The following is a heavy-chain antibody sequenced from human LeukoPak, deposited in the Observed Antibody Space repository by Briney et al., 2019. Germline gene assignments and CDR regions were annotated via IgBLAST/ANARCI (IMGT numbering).Heavy chain of an antibody. V-gene: IGHV4-59*08. CDR1: GGSISSYY. CDR2: IYYNGNT. Sequence: SETLSLTCTVSGGSISSYYWSWIRQPPGKGLEWIGYIYYNGNTIYNPSFKSRVTISVHTSNNQFSLKLISVAAADTAVYYCARHPYYYYYYMDVWGKGTTVTVSS. CDR3: ARHPYYYYYYMDV. J-gene: IGHJ6*03.